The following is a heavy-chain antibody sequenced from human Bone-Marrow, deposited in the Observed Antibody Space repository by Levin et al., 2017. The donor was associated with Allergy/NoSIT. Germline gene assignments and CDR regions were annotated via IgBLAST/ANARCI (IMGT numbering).Heavy chain of an antibody. CDR1: GFTFSSYG. D-gene: IGHD4-11*01. CDR3: ARGLTTVTPHQQLYGMDV. J-gene: IGHJ6*02. V-gene: IGHV3-33*01. Sequence: GESLKISCAASGFTFSSYGMHWVRQAPGKGLEWVAVIWYDGSNKYYADSVKGRFTISRDNSKNTLYLQMNSLRAEDTAVYYCARGLTTVTPHQQLYGMDVWGQGTTVTVSS. CDR2: IWYDGSNK.